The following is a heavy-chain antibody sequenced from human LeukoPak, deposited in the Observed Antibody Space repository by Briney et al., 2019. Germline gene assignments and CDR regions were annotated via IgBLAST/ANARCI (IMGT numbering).Heavy chain of an antibody. CDR3: ARGLWFREIHNWFDP. CDR1: GYTFTGYY. J-gene: IGHJ5*02. V-gene: IGHV1-2*02. CDR2: INPNSGGT. D-gene: IGHD3-10*01. Sequence: ASVKASCKASGYTFTGYYMHWVRQAPGQGLEWMGWINPNSGGTNYAQKFQGRVTMTRDTSISTAYMELSRLRSDDTAVYYCARGLWFREIHNWFDPWGQGTLVTASS.